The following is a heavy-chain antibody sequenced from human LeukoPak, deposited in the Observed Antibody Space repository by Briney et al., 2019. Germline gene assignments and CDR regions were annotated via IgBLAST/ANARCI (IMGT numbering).Heavy chain of an antibody. V-gene: IGHV4-34*01. Sequence: SETLSLTCAVYGGSFSGYYWSWIRQPPGKGLEWIGEISHSGSTNYNPSLKSRVTISVDTSKNQFSLKLSSVTAADTAVYYCARGYCSSTSCYVFWFDPWGQGTLVTVSS. CDR1: GGSFSGYY. CDR2: ISHSGST. J-gene: IGHJ5*02. CDR3: ARGYCSSTSCYVFWFDP. D-gene: IGHD2-2*01.